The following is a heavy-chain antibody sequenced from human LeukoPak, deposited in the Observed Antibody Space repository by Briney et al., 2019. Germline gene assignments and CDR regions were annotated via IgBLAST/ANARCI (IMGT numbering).Heavy chain of an antibody. J-gene: IGHJ4*02. CDR2: INYSGNT. D-gene: IGHD6-6*01. Sequence: PSETLSLTCAIYNGSFGGYYWSWIRQPPGEGLEWDGQINYSGNTNYNPSLKSRVTISMDTSKNQLPLNLASVTAADTAVYYCAMASAYSTSSGVNYWGQGSLVTVSS. V-gene: IGHV4-34*01. CDR3: AMASAYSTSSGVNY. CDR1: NGSFGGYY.